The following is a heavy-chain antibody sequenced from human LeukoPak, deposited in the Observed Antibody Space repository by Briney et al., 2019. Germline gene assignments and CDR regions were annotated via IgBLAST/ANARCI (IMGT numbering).Heavy chain of an antibody. Sequence: PSETLSLTCTVSGGSISSYYWSWIRQPPGKGLEWIGYIYYTGSTNYNPSLESRVTISVDTSKNQVSLKLTSVTAADTAVYYCARYGSGSYRHFDYWGQGTLVTVSS. CDR1: GGSISSYY. CDR3: ARYGSGSYRHFDY. V-gene: IGHV4-59*01. D-gene: IGHD3-10*01. CDR2: IYYTGST. J-gene: IGHJ4*02.